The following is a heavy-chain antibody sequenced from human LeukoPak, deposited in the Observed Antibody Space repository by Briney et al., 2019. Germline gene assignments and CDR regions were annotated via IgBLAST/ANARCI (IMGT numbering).Heavy chain of an antibody. V-gene: IGHV4-59*01. CDR3: ARVYYYDSSGYYYRASSTSLNAFDI. Sequence: SETLSLTCTVSGGSISNYYWSWIRQPPGKGLEWIGYIYYSGSTNYNPSLKSRVTISVDTSKNQFSLKLSSVTAADTAVYYCARVYYYDSSGYYYRASSTSLNAFDIWGQGTMVTVSS. CDR2: IYYSGST. J-gene: IGHJ3*02. CDR1: GGSISNYY. D-gene: IGHD3-22*01.